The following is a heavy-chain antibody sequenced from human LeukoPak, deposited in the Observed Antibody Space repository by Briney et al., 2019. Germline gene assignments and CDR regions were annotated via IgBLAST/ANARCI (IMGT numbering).Heavy chain of an antibody. CDR2: IGGSGADT. D-gene: IGHD3-9*01. V-gene: IGHV3-11*06. J-gene: IGHJ5*02. CDR1: GFTFSDCY. Sequence: PGGSLRLSCAASGFTFSDCYMSWFRQAPGKGLEWLSYIGGSGADTNYADSVKGRFTTSRDNAKNSLYLQMNSLRDEDTAVYYCVRDARYFDWLLPFDPWGQGTLVTVSS. CDR3: VRDARYFDWLLPFDP.